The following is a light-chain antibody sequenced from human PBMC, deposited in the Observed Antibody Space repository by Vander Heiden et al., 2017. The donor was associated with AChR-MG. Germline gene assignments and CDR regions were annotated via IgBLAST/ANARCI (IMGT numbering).Light chain of an antibody. CDR2: AAS. CDR1: QGTSSS. J-gene: IGKJ4*01. V-gene: IGKV1-12*01. Sequence: DIQMTQSPSSVSAYVGASVTITCRASQGTSSSLAWYQQKPGNAPKLLIYAASSLQIGLPSRFSGSGSGTDSTLTISSRQPEDFASYYCQQGNSFHPHTYGGWTKVEIK. CDR3: QQGNSFHPHT.